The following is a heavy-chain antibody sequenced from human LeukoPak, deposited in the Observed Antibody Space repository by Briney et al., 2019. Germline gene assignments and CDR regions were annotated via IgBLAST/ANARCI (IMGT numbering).Heavy chain of an antibody. CDR3: ARVGPGGDELIAAAGINWFDP. J-gene: IGHJ5*02. V-gene: IGHV1-18*01. CDR2: ISAYNGNT. Sequence: ASVKVSCKASGYTFTSYGISWVRQAPGQGLEWMGWISAYNGNTNYAQKLQGRVTMTTDTSTSTAYMELRSLRSDDTAVYYCARVGPGGDELIAAAGINWFDPWGQGTLVTVSS. CDR1: GYTFTSYG. D-gene: IGHD6-13*01.